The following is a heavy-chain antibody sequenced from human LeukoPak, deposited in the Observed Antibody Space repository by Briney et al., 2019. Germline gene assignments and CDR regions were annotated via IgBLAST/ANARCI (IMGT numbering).Heavy chain of an antibody. J-gene: IGHJ1*01. D-gene: IGHD3-3*01. CDR1: GFTFSSYW. CDR3: ARDSPVRYDFWSGYYLFEYFQH. V-gene: IGHV3-7*01. CDR2: IKQDGSEK. Sequence: GGSLRLSCAASGFTFSSYWMSWVRQAPGKGLEWVANIKQDGSEKYYVDSVKGRFTISRDNAKNSLYLQMNSLRAEDTAVYYCARDSPVRYDFWSGYYLFEYFQHWGQGTLVTVSS.